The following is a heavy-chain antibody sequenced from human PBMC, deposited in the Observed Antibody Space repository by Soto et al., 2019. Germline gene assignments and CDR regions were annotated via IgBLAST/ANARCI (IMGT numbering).Heavy chain of an antibody. Sequence: SETLSLTCAFYVGSFSGYYWSCIRHPPGKWLEWIGEINHSGSTNYNPSLKSRVTISVDTSKNQFSLKLSSVTAADTAVYYCARGSGYCSSTRCYRRDGMDVRGQGTTVTV. J-gene: IGHJ6*02. CDR2: INHSGST. V-gene: IGHV4-34*01. CDR3: ARGSGYCSSTRCYRRDGMDV. CDR1: VGSFSGYY. D-gene: IGHD2-2*02.